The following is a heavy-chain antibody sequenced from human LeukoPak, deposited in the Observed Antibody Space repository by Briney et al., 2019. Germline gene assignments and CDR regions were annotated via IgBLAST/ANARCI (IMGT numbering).Heavy chain of an antibody. CDR2: INHSGST. CDR1: GGSFSGYY. J-gene: IGHJ5*02. CDR3: ARARLGYYDSSGKCNWFDP. Sequence: SETLSLTCAVYGGSFSGYYWSWIRQPPGKGLEWIGEINHSGSTNYNPSLKSRVTISVDTSKNQFSLKLSSVTAADTAVYYCARARLGYYDSSGKCNWFDPWGQGTLVTVSS. D-gene: IGHD3-22*01. V-gene: IGHV4-34*01.